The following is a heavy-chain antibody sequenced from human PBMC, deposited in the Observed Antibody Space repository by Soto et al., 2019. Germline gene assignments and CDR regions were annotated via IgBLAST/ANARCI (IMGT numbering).Heavy chain of an antibody. Sequence: GGSLRLSCAASGFTFSSYSMNWVRQAPGKGLEWVSSISSSSSTIYYADSVKGRFTISRDNSKNTLYLQMNSLRAEDTAVYYCAKTPRYCSGGTCYRNYGMDVWGQGTTVTVS. J-gene: IGHJ6*02. CDR1: GFTFSSYS. CDR2: ISSSSSTI. CDR3: AKTPRYCSGGTCYRNYGMDV. D-gene: IGHD2-15*01. V-gene: IGHV3-48*01.